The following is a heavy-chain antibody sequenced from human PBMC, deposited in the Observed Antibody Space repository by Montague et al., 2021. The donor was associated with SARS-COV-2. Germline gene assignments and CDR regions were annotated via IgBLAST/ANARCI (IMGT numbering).Heavy chain of an antibody. V-gene: IGHV4-59*01. D-gene: IGHD4-23*01. J-gene: IGHJ3*02. CDR1: GGSIGAYY. CDR2: IDNSGST. Sequence: SETLSLTCTAPGGSIGAYYWSWIRQPPGKGLEWIGYIDNSGSTNHNPSLESRVTMSVDTSKNQFSLKLNSVTAADTAVYYCARHGGNDAFDIWGRGTTVTVSS. CDR3: ARHGGNDAFDI.